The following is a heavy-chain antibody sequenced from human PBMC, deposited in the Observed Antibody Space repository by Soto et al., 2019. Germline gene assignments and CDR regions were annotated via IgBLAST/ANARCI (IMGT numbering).Heavy chain of an antibody. D-gene: IGHD6-6*01. V-gene: IGHV4-31*03. J-gene: IGHJ4*02. Sequence: SETLSLTCTVSGGSISSGGYYWSWIRQHPGKGLEWIGYIYYSGSTYYNPSLKSRVTISVDTSKNQFSLKLSSVTAADTAVYYCARGLGGLSSNFDSWGQGTLVTVSS. CDR1: GGSISSGGYY. CDR3: ARGLGGLSSNFDS. CDR2: IYYSGST.